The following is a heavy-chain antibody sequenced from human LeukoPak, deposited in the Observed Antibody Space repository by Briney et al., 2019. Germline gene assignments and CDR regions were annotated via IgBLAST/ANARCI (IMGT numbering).Heavy chain of an antibody. Sequence: PSETLSLTCTVSGGSISSYYWSWIRQPPGKGLEWIGYIYYSGSTNYNPSLKSRVTISVDTSKNQFSLKLSSVTAADTAVYYCASLSGGPERDFDYWGQGTLVTVSS. D-gene: IGHD1-14*01. CDR3: ASLSGGPERDFDY. CDR2: IYYSGST. CDR1: GGSISSYY. V-gene: IGHV4-59*01. J-gene: IGHJ4*02.